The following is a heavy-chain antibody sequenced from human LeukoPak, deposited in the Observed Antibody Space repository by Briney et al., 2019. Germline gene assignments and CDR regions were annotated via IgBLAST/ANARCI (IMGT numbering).Heavy chain of an antibody. CDR2: ISYDGGNK. CDR3: ARSSIVVVVAALLR. Sequence: QPGGSLRLSCAASGFTFSSYAMHWVRQAPGKGLEWVAVISYDGGNKYYADSVKGRFTISRDNSKNTLYLQMNSLRAEDTAVYYCARSSIVVVVAALLRWGQGTLVTVSS. V-gene: IGHV3-30*04. D-gene: IGHD2-15*01. CDR1: GFTFSSYA. J-gene: IGHJ4*02.